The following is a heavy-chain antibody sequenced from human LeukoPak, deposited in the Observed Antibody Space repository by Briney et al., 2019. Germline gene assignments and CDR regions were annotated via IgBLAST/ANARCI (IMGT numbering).Heavy chain of an antibody. CDR3: AREDHTYCSSTSCHHGSSIDY. Sequence: PSETLSLTCAAYGGSFSGYYWSWIRQPPGKGLEWIGEINHSGSTNYNPSLKSRVTISVDTSKNQFSLKLTSVTAADTAVYYCAREDHTYCSSTSCHHGSSIDYWGQGTLVTVSS. D-gene: IGHD2-2*01. CDR2: INHSGST. CDR1: GGSFSGYY. J-gene: IGHJ4*02. V-gene: IGHV4-34*01.